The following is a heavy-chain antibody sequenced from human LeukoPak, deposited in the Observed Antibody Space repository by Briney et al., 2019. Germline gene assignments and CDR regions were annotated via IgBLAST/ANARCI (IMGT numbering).Heavy chain of an antibody. Sequence: ASVKVSCKASGYTFTGYYMHWVRQAPGQGLEWMGWINPNGGGTNYAQKFQGRVTMTRDTSISTAYMELSRLRSDDTVVYYCARATQQPEYYYYYMDVWGKGTTVTVSS. D-gene: IGHD6-13*01. CDR2: INPNGGGT. V-gene: IGHV1-2*02. J-gene: IGHJ6*03. CDR1: GYTFTGYY. CDR3: ARATQQPEYYYYYMDV.